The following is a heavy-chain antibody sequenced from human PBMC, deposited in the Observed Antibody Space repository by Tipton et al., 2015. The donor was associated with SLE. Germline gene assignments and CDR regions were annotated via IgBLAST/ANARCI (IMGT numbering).Heavy chain of an antibody. Sequence: LRLSCTVSGGSISSHYWSWIRQPPGKGLEWIGYIYYSGSTNYNPPLKSRVTISVDTSKNQFSLKLSSVTAADTAVYYCASRTGQVVVIDYWGQGTLVTVSS. CDR2: IYYSGST. D-gene: IGHD3-22*01. J-gene: IGHJ4*02. CDR1: GGSISSHY. V-gene: IGHV4-59*08. CDR3: ASRTGQVVVIDY.